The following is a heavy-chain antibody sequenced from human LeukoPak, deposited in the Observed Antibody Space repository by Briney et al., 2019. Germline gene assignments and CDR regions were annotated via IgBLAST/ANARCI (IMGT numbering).Heavy chain of an antibody. V-gene: IGHV3-23*01. CDR1: GFTFSTYA. CDR3: AKSSTTVTTRGNFDY. J-gene: IGHJ4*02. Sequence: PGGSLRLSCAASGFTFSTYAMSWVRPAPGKGLEWVSTISGGAGDTYYADSVKGRFSISRDYSKNTLYLQMSSLRAEDTAVYYCAKSSTTVTTRGNFDYWGQGILVTVSS. CDR2: ISGGAGDT. D-gene: IGHD4-17*01.